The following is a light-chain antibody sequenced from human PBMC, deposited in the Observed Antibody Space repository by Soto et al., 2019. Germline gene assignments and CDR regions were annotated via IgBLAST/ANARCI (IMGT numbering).Light chain of an antibody. CDR3: QHYTNWPLT. J-gene: IGKJ4*01. Sequence: EIVMTQSPATLSVSPGERATLSCRASHSVSSRLAWYQQKPGQAPRLLIYGASTMATGLPARFSGSGSGTEFTLTISSLQSEDVAVYYCQHYTNWPLTFGEGTKVEIK. CDR1: HSVSSR. CDR2: GAS. V-gene: IGKV3-15*01.